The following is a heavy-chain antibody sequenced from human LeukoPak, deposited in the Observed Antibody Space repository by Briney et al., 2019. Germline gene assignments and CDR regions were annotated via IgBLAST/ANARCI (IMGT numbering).Heavy chain of an antibody. Sequence: GGSLRLSCAASGFSFSSYSMNWVRQAPGKGVEWVSSVSSSGGFIYYADSVKGRFTISRDNAKNSLYLQMNSLRAEDTAVYYCARDGAEYYDFWSGFYTGYYYYYMDVWGKGTAVTVSS. V-gene: IGHV3-21*01. J-gene: IGHJ6*03. CDR1: GFSFSSYS. CDR3: ARDGAEYYDFWSGFYTGYYYYYMDV. CDR2: VSSSGGFI. D-gene: IGHD3-3*01.